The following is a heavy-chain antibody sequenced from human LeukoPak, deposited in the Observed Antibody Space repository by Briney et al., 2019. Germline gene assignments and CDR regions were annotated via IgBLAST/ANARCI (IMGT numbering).Heavy chain of an antibody. J-gene: IGHJ4*02. CDR1: GFTVSSYE. Sequence: PGGSLRLSCAASGFTVSSYEMNWVRQAPGKGLEWVSYISSSGSTVYYADSLKGRFTISRDNAKNSLYLQMNSLRAEDTAVYYCASSTITFHSFDYWGQGTLVTVSS. D-gene: IGHD5/OR15-5a*01. CDR2: ISSSGSTV. V-gene: IGHV3-48*03. CDR3: ASSTITFHSFDY.